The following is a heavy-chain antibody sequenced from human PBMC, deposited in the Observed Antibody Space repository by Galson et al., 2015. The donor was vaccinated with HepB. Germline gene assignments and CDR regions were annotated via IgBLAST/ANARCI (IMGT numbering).Heavy chain of an antibody. CDR3: ARLTSNYFLRYFDF. Sequence: LSLTCTVSGVSIRSYYWGWVRQPPGKGLEWIGYMYHSGSTDYNSSLKSRVTISVDTSKNQFSLRLSSVTAADTAVYYCARLTSNYFLRYFDFRGQGTLVTVSA. V-gene: IGHV4-59*08. J-gene: IGHJ4*02. CDR1: GVSIRSYY. CDR2: MYHSGST. D-gene: IGHD3-9*01.